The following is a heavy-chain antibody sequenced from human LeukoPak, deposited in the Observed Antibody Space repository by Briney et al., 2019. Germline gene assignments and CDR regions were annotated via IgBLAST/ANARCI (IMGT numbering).Heavy chain of an antibody. Sequence: SVKVSCKASGGTFSSYAISWVRQAPGQGLEWMGGIIPTFGTANYAQKFQGRVTITADKSTSTAYMELSSLRSEDTAVYYCASGRAIFGVVIRPYFDYWGQGTLVTVSS. D-gene: IGHD3-3*01. J-gene: IGHJ4*02. CDR2: IIPTFGTA. CDR1: GGTFSSYA. CDR3: ASGRAIFGVVIRPYFDY. V-gene: IGHV1-69*06.